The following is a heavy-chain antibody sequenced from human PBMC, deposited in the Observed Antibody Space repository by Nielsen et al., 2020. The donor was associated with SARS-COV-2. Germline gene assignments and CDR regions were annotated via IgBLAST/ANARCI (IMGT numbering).Heavy chain of an antibody. CDR2: ITSASSYK. V-gene: IGHV3-21*01. Sequence: GESLKISCAASGFSFSSYLMNWVRQAPGKGLEWVSSITSASSYKYYADSVEGRFTISRDNANNSLYLQMNSLRAEDTAVYYCARETLDHTSSFIDHWGQGTLVTVSS. CDR1: GFSFSSYL. CDR3: ARETLDHTSSFIDH. D-gene: IGHD1-14*01. J-gene: IGHJ5*02.